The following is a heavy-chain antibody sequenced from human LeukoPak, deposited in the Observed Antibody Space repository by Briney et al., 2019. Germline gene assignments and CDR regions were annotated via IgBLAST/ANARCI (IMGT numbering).Heavy chain of an antibody. D-gene: IGHD5-24*01. CDR2: IYYSGST. J-gene: IGHJ4*02. Sequence: SETLSLTCTVSGGSISSYYWSWIRQPPGKGLEWIGYIYYSGSTNYNPSLKSRVTISVDTSKNQFSLKLSSVTAADTAVYYCARVEMATIGLGYWGQGTLVTVSS. V-gene: IGHV4-59*01. CDR1: GGSISSYY. CDR3: ARVEMATIGLGY.